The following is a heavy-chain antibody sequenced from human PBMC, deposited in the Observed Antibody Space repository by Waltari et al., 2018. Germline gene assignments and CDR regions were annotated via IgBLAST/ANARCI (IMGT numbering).Heavy chain of an antibody. D-gene: IGHD2-15*01. CDR1: GGSISSHY. CDR3: ARGLGYCSGGSCNAYYGMDV. J-gene: IGHJ6*02. V-gene: IGHV4-59*11. Sequence: QVQLQESGPGLVKPSETLSLTCTVSGGSISSHYWSWIRQPPGKGLEWIGYIYYSGSTNYNPSLKSRVTISVDTSKNQFSLKLSSVTAADTAVYYCARGLGYCSGGSCNAYYGMDVWGQGTTVTVSS. CDR2: IYYSGST.